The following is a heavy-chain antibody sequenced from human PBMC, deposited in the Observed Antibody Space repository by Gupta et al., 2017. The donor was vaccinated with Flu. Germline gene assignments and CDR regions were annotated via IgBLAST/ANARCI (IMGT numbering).Heavy chain of an antibody. CDR2: INHSGST. CDR1: GGSFSGYY. V-gene: IGHV4-34*01. J-gene: IGHJ5*02. Sequence: QVQLQQWGAGLLQPSETLSLTCAVYGGSFSGYYWSWIRQPPGKGLEWIGEINHSGSTNYNPSLKSRVTISVDTSKNQFSLQLSSVTAADTAVYYCARVVVVPAAIKGWFDPWGQGTLVTVSS. CDR3: ARVVVVPAAIKGWFDP. D-gene: IGHD2-2*01.